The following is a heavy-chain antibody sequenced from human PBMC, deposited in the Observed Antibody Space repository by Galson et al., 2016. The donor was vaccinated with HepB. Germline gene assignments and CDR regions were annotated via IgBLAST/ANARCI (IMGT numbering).Heavy chain of an antibody. CDR2: ISGDGATT. Sequence: SLRLSCAASGFTFSTYGMTWVRQAPGRRLEWVSGISGDGATTYYADSVKGRFTISRDISKNTLYLHMNSLRVEDTAIYYCAKAGCGNCYSQDYWGQGTLVTVSS. CDR3: AKAGCGNCYSQDY. D-gene: IGHD2-21*02. J-gene: IGHJ4*02. V-gene: IGHV3-23*01. CDR1: GFTFSTYG.